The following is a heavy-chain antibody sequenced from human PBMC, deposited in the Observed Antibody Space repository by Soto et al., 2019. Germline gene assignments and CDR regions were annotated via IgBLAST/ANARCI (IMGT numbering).Heavy chain of an antibody. D-gene: IGHD4-17*01. CDR1: GGTFSSYA. Sequence: QVQLVQSGAEVKKPGSSVKVSCKASGGTFSSYAISWVRQAPGQGLEWMGGIIPIFGTANYAQKFQGRITITADETTSTADMELTSLRSEDTAVYYCARGPLYGDYTRFDSWGQGTLVTVSS. CDR3: ARGPLYGDYTRFDS. J-gene: IGHJ4*02. CDR2: IIPIFGTA. V-gene: IGHV1-69*01.